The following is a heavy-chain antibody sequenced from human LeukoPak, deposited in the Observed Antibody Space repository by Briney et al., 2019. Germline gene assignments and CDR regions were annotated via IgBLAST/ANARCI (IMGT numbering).Heavy chain of an antibody. D-gene: IGHD3-10*01. CDR1: EFTFSSHG. CDR2: ISGSGTGT. Sequence: GGSLRLSCAASEFTFSSHGMNWVRQAPGKGLEWVSVISGSGTGTYYADSVKGRFTISRDISKNTLYLQMNSLRAEDTAVYYCAKDRRTGSFDYWGQGTLVTVSS. CDR3: AKDRRTGSFDY. J-gene: IGHJ4*02. V-gene: IGHV3-23*01.